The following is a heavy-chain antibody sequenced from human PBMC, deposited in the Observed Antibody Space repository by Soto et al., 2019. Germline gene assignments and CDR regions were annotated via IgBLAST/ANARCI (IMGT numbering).Heavy chain of an antibody. Sequence: QITLKESGPTLVKPTQTLTLTCTFSGFSLTTRGVGVGWIRQPPGKALECLALIYWDDDKRYSPSLQSRLSITKDTSNNQLVLTMTNVDPVDTATYYCAHIPNYYQYDWFDPWGQGTLVSVSS. CDR1: GFSLTTRGVG. J-gene: IGHJ5*02. V-gene: IGHV2-5*02. D-gene: IGHD3-16*01. CDR3: AHIPNYYQYDWFDP. CDR2: IYWDDDK.